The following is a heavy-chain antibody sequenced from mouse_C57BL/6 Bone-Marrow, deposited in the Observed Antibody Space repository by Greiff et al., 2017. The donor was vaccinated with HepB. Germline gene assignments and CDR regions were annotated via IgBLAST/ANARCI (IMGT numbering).Heavy chain of an antibody. V-gene: IGHV5-4*01. CDR1: GFTFSSYA. J-gene: IGHJ1*03. Sequence: EVHLVESGGGLVKPGGSLKLSCAASGFTFSSYAMSWVRQTPEKRLEWVATISDGGSYTYYPDNVKGRFTISRDNAKNKLYLQMSHLKSEDTAMYDCARDRDSNLRRGYFDVWGTGTTVTVSS. CDR2: ISDGGSYT. D-gene: IGHD2-5*01. CDR3: ARDRDSNLRRGYFDV.